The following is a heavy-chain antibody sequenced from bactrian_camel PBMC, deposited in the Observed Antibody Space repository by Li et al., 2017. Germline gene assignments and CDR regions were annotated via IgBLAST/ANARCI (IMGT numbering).Heavy chain of an antibody. J-gene: IGHJ4*01. D-gene: IGHD2*01. CDR3: AADSEQWFGCSATSPANYDF. CDR2: IATGSGNT. CDR1: GYTYNRNC. Sequence: QLVESGGGSVQAGGSLRLSWEASGYTYNRNCMAWFRQAPGKEREGVARIATGSGNTYYADSVKGRFTVSQDDAKYTVFLQMNNLKPEDTGVYTCAADSEQWFGCSATSPANYDFWGPGTQVTVS. V-gene: IGHV3S25*01.